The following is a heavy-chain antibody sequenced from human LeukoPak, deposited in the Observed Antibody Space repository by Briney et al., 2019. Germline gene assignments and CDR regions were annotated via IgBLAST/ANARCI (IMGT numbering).Heavy chain of an antibody. Sequence: GGSLRLSCAASGFTFSNFWMSWVRQAPGRGLEWVANIHPEGNEKYHVDSVKGRFTISRDNAKNSLFLQMNGLRVEDTAVYYCVRGADFSGDHWGQGTLVTVSS. CDR2: IHPEGNEK. CDR1: GFTFSNFW. D-gene: IGHD2/OR15-2a*01. J-gene: IGHJ4*02. V-gene: IGHV3-7*04. CDR3: VRGADFSGDH.